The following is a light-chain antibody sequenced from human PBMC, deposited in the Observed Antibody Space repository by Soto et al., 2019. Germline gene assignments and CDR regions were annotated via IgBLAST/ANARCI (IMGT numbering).Light chain of an antibody. CDR1: SSVVGSYNL. CDR2: EAS. CDR3: SSYAGVSTYV. J-gene: IGLJ1*01. V-gene: IGLV2-23*01. Sequence: QSALTQPASVSGSPGQSITISCTGTSSVVGSYNLVSWYQQHPGKAPKLMIYEASKRPSGVSNRFSGSKSGNTASLTISGLQAEDEADYFCSSYAGVSTYVFGTGTKVTVL.